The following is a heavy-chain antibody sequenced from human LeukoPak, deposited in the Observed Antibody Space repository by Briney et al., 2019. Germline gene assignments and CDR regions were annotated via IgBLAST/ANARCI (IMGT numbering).Heavy chain of an antibody. V-gene: IGHV1-46*01. D-gene: IGHD2-21*02. CDR3: AREYCGGDCDAFDI. J-gene: IGHJ3*02. CDR2: INPRNGGT. Sequence: ASVKVSCKASGYTFTDYYVHWVRQAPGQGLEWVAIINPRNGGTSYAQRFQGRVTMTMDTSTTTVYMELDSLRSEDTAVYYCAREYCGGDCDAFDIWGQGTMVTVSS. CDR1: GYTFTDYY.